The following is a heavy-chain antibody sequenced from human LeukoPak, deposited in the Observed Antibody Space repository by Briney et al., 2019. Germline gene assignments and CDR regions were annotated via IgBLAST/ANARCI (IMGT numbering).Heavy chain of an antibody. V-gene: IGHV4-34*01. CDR3: ASKQIGCSSTSCYSYYYGMDV. J-gene: IGHJ6*02. Sequence: PSETLSLTCAVYGGSFSGYYWSWIRQPPGKGLEWIGEINHSGRTNYNPSLKSRVTISVDTSKNQFSLKLSSVTAADTAVYYCASKQIGCSSTSCYSYYYGMDVWGQGTTVTVSS. D-gene: IGHD2-2*01. CDR1: GGSFSGYY. CDR2: INHSGRT.